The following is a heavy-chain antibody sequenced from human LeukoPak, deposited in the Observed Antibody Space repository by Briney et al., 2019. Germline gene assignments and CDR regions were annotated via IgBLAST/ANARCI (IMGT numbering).Heavy chain of an antibody. Sequence: GGSLRLSCAASGFTFSSYGMHWVRQAPGKGLEWVAFIRYDGSNKYYADSVKGRFTISRDNSKNTLYLQMNSLRAEDTAVYYCAKDRDPIVSEYYFDYWGQGTLVTVSS. J-gene: IGHJ4*02. CDR2: IRYDGSNK. CDR3: AKDRDPIVSEYYFDY. V-gene: IGHV3-30*02. CDR1: GFTFSSYG. D-gene: IGHD2-15*01.